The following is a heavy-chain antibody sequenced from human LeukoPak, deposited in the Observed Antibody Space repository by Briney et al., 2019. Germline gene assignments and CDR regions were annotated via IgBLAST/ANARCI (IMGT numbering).Heavy chain of an antibody. Sequence: CSSYWIGWVRQMPGNGLEWMGIIYPGDSDTRYSPSLQGQVTISADTSIGTAYLQWSSLTASDTAIYYCASPNDFRLDYWGQGTRVTVSS. V-gene: IGHV5-51*01. J-gene: IGHJ4*02. CDR3: ASPNDFRLDY. CDR1: CSSYW. CDR2: IYPGDSDT. D-gene: IGHD3-3*01.